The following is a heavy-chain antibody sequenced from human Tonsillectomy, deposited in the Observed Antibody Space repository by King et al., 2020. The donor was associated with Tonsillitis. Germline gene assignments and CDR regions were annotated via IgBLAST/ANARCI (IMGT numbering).Heavy chain of an antibody. J-gene: IGHJ4*02. D-gene: IGHD3-10*01. CDR3: VLRHLNWFGSGSFPDS. V-gene: IGHV2-5*02. CDR1: GFSFSTKRVG. CDR2: IYWDDDR. Sequence: ITLKESGPTVVQPTQTLTLTCTFSGFSFSTKRVGVGWIRQPPGRALEYLALIYWDDDRRYNPSLKSRLTINKDTSKNQVVLTIINMDPVDTATYYCVLRHLNWFGSGSFPDSWGQGTPVIVSS.